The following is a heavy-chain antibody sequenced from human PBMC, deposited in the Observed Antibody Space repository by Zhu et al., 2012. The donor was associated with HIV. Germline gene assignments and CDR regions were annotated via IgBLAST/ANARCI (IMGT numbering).Heavy chain of an antibody. CDR1: GYSISSGYY. J-gene: IGHJ3*02. CDR2: FIIVGAP. CDR3: ANHDYGDYYAFDI. D-gene: IGHD4-17*01. V-gene: IGHV4-38-2*02. Sequence: QVQLQESGPGLVKPSETLSLTCTVSGYSISSGYYWGWIRQSPGKGWSGLGVFIIVGAPTTTHPLKSRVTMSVDTSKNQFSLKLNSVTAADTAVYYCANHDYGDYYAFDIWARGQWSRLF.